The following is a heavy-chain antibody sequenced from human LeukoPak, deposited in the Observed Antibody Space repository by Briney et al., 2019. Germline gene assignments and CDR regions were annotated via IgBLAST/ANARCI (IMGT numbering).Heavy chain of an antibody. J-gene: IGHJ4*02. Sequence: SETLSLTCNVSGYSISSGYYWGWIRQPPGKGLEWIGSIYYSGSTYYNPSLKSRVTISVDTSKNQFSLNLSSVTAADTAVYYCARITRIAAAGTAGSGKYYFDYWGQGTLVTVSS. CDR1: GYSISSGYY. CDR3: ARITRIAAAGTAGSGKYYFDY. CDR2: IYYSGST. D-gene: IGHD6-13*01. V-gene: IGHV4-38-2*02.